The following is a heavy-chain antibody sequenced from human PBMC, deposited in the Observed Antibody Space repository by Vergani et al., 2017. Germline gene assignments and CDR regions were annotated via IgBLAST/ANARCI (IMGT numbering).Heavy chain of an antibody. V-gene: IGHV4-61*02. J-gene: IGHJ6*02. D-gene: IGHD3-10*01. Sequence: QVQLQESGPGLLKPSQTLSLTCSVAGDSISSGHYYWNWIRQPAGKGLEWMGRIYSSGSTSYNPSIKSRITMSLDTSKDQFSLSLSSVTAADTAVYYCARHRGSGGFFPSSCFYGMDVWGHGTTVTVSS. CDR1: GDSISSGHYY. CDR2: IYSSGST. CDR3: ARHRGSGGFFPSSCFYGMDV.